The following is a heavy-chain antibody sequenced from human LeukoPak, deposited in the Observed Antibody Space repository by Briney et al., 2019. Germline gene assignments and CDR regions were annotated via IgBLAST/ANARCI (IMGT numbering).Heavy chain of an antibody. CDR1: GGSISSYY. Sequence: SETLSLTCTVSGGSISSYYWSWIRQPPGKGLEWIGYIYYSGSTNYNPSLKSRVTISVDTSKNQFSLKLSSVTAADTAVYYCARDRDGYNSWGQGTLVTVSS. D-gene: IGHD5-24*01. CDR3: ARDRDGYNS. V-gene: IGHV4-59*12. J-gene: IGHJ5*02. CDR2: IYYSGST.